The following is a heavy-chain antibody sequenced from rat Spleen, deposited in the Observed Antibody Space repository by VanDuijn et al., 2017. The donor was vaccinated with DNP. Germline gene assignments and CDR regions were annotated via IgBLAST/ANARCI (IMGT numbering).Heavy chain of an antibody. CDR1: GFTFSDYS. V-gene: IGHV2S12*01. D-gene: IGHD4-3*01. Sequence: VQLVESGGGLVQPGRSLKLSCEASGFTFSDYSMAWVRQPPGKGLEWIAAISSGGSTYYNSVLKSRLSISRDTSKSQVFLKMNSLQTEDTAIYFCTRDRDNSGYDKAMDAWGQGTSVTVSS. CDR2: ISSGGST. J-gene: IGHJ4*01. CDR3: TRDRDNSGYDKAMDA.